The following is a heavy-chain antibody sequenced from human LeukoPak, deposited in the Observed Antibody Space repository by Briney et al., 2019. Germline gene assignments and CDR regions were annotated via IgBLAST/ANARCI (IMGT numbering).Heavy chain of an antibody. D-gene: IGHD6-19*01. V-gene: IGHV4-39*07. CDR3: ARGGRSSGWYYFDY. CDR2: IYYSGST. Sequence: SETLSLTCTVSGGSISSSSYYWGWIRQPPGKGLEWIGSIYYSGSTNYNPSLKSRLTISVDTSKNQFSLKLSSVTAADTAVYYCARGGRSSGWYYFDYWGQGTLVTVSS. CDR1: GGSISSSSYY. J-gene: IGHJ4*02.